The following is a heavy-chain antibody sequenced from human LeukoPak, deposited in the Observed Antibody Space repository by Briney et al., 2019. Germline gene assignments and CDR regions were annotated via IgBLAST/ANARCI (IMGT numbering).Heavy chain of an antibody. CDR2: IYQSGST. CDR1: GYSIRNGYN. V-gene: IGHV4-38-2*02. Sequence: SETLSLTCTVSGYSIRNGYNWGWIRLSPGKGLEWLGSIYQSGSTYDNPSLKSRVIISVDTSKNHFSLKLSSVTAADTAFYYCARATRPRGDFDYWGQGTLVTVSS. CDR3: ARATRPRGDFDY. J-gene: IGHJ4*02. D-gene: IGHD6-6*01.